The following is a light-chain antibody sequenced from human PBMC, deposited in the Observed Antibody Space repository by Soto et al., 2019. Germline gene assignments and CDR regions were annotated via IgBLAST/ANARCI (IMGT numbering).Light chain of an antibody. CDR3: HQYDNWPET. Sequence: ETVMTQSPATLSVSPGERATLSCRASQSVNSDLAWYQQKPGLAPRLLIYGASTRATGIPARFSGSGSGTEFTLTISSLQSEDFAVYYCHQYDNWPETFGQGTKVEIK. V-gene: IGKV3-15*01. CDR1: QSVNSD. J-gene: IGKJ1*01. CDR2: GAS.